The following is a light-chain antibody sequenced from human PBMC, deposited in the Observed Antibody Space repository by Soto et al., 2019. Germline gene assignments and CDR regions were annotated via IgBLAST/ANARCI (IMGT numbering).Light chain of an antibody. CDR3: SSFAGSSDVV. J-gene: IGLJ2*01. V-gene: IGLV2-8*01. Sequence: QCALTQPPSASGSPGQSVTISCTGTSSDVGGYNYVSWYQQHPGKAPKLMIYEVTKRPSGVPDRFSGSKSGNTASLTVSGLQAADEADYYCSSFAGSSDVVFGGGTKLTVL. CDR2: EVT. CDR1: SSDVGGYNY.